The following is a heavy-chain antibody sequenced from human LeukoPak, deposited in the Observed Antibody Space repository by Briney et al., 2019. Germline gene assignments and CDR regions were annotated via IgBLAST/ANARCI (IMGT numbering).Heavy chain of an antibody. J-gene: IGHJ4*02. CDR2: INPNSGGT. V-gene: IGHV1-2*02. D-gene: IGHD6-19*01. CDR3: ARVSFASSDSFDY. Sequence: ASVKVSCKASGYTFTGYYMHWVRQAPGQGLEWMGWINPNSGGTNHAQKFQGRVTMTRDTSISTAYMELSRLRSDDTAVYYCARVSFASSDSFDYWGQGTLVTVSS. CDR1: GYTFTGYY.